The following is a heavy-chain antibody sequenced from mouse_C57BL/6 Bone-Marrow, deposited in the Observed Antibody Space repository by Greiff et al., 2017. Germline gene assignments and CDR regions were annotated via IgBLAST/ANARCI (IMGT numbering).Heavy chain of an antibody. V-gene: IGHV1-54*01. CDR1: GYAFTNYL. J-gene: IGHJ2*01. CDR3: ARTALRNYFDY. Sequence: VQLQQSGAELVRPGTSVKVSCKASGYAFTNYLIEWVKQRPGQGLEWIGVINPGSGGTNYNEKFKGKATLTADKSSSTAYMQLSSLTSEDSAVYFWARTALRNYFDYWGQGTTLTVSS. CDR2: INPGSGGT. D-gene: IGHD1-2*01.